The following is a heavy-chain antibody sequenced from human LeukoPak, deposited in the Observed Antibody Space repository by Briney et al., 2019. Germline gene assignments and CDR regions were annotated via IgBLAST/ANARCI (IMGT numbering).Heavy chain of an antibody. CDR2: INPNSGGT. D-gene: IGHD2-15*01. CDR1: GYTFTGYY. CDR3: ARSSRLGGVVVVAASFAP. J-gene: IGHJ5*02. V-gene: IGHV1-2*02. Sequence: GASVKVSCRASGYTFTGYYMHWVRQAPGQGLEWMGWINPNSGGTNYAQKFQGRVTMTRDTSISTAYMELSRLRSDDTAVYYCARSSRLGGVVVVAASFAPWGQGTLVTVSS.